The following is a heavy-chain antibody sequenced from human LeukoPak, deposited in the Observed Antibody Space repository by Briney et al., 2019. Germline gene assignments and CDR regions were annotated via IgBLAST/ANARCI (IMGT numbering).Heavy chain of an antibody. CDR2: INHSGST. J-gene: IGHJ4*02. CDR1: GGSFSGYY. CDR3: ARQDVITFGGATADFDY. D-gene: IGHD3-16*01. V-gene: IGHV4-34*01. Sequence: SETLSLTCAVYGGSFSGYYWSWIRQPPGKGLEWIGEINHSGSTNYNPSLKSRVTISVDTSKNQFSLKLSSVTAADTAAYYCARQDVITFGGATADFDYWGQGTLVTVSS.